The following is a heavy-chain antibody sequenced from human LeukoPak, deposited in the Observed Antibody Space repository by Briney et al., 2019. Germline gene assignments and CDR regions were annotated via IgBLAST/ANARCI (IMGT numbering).Heavy chain of an antibody. V-gene: IGHV3-30*18. CDR3: VKRWTGTTIGQQDY. J-gene: IGHJ4*02. CDR1: GFTFSSYG. CDR2: ISYDGSNK. Sequence: GGSLRLSCAASGFTFSSYGMHWVRQAPGKGLEWVAVISYDGSNKYYADSVKGRFTISRDNSKNTLYLRMNSLRAEDMAVCYCVKRWTGTTIGQQDYWGQGTLVTVSS. D-gene: IGHD1-1*01.